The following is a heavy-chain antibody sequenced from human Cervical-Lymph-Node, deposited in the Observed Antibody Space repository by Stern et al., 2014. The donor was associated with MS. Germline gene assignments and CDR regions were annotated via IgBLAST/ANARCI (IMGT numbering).Heavy chain of an antibody. CDR1: GFTFSTFV. V-gene: IGHV3-30*03. Sequence: VQLVESGGGVVQPGRSLRLSCEASGFTFSTFVMYWVRLAPGQGMEWVAVISFDGGNEPYAESVKGRCTNFRDNFRDTLHLQMNSLRAEDTAVYYCARGRDVCGLVIGGYWGQGTLVTVSS. CDR3: ARGRDVCGLVIGGY. J-gene: IGHJ4*02. CDR2: ISFDGGNE. D-gene: IGHD3-3*01.